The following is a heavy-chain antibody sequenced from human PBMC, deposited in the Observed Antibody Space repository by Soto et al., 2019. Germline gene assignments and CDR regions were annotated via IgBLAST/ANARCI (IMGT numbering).Heavy chain of an antibody. CDR3: AHMRDDYGHFFDY. D-gene: IGHD4-17*01. Sequence: QITLKESGPTLVKPTQTLTLTCTVSGFSLSTRGVGVAWIRQPPGKALKWLALIYWDDDKRYSPSLEGRLTITKDTSKNQGVLRMTNMDPVDTATYFCAHMRDDYGHFFDYWGQGTLVTVSS. CDR2: IYWDDDK. J-gene: IGHJ4*02. CDR1: GFSLSTRGVG. V-gene: IGHV2-5*02.